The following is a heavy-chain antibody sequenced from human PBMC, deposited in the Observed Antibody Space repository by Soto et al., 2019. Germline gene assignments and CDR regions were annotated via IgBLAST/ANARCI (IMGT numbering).Heavy chain of an antibody. V-gene: IGHV3-23*01. Sequence: LRLSCAASGFTFSSYAMSWVRQAPGKGLEWVSAISGSGGSTYYADSVKGRFTISRDNSKNTLYLQMNSPRAEDTAVYYCAKDPYYGSGSYYSGEDDYWGQGTLVTVSS. CDR3: AKDPYYGSGSYYSGEDDY. J-gene: IGHJ4*02. D-gene: IGHD3-10*01. CDR2: ISGSGGST. CDR1: GFTFSSYA.